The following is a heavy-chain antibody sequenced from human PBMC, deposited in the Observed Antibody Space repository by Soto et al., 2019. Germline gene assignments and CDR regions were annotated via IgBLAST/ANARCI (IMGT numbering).Heavy chain of an antibody. CDR3: ARGQSGPDY. CDR1: GFTFSSYS. Sequence: PGGSLRLSCEASGFTFSSYSMNWVRQAPGKGLEWVSSISSTSSYIYYADSLKGRFTISRDNAKNSLHLQMYSLRAEDTAVYYCARGQSGPDYWGQGTLVTVSS. V-gene: IGHV3-21*01. CDR2: ISSTSSYI. D-gene: IGHD2-8*02. J-gene: IGHJ4*02.